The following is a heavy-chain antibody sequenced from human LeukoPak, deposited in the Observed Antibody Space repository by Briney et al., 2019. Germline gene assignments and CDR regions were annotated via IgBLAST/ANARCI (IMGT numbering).Heavy chain of an antibody. CDR2: ISGSGGST. Sequence: GGSLRLSCAASGFTFSSYGMSWVRQAPGKGLEWVSAISGSGGSTYYADSVKGRFTISRDNSKNTLYLQMNSLRAEDTAVYYCAKDRTPSGVVVTDLDYWGQGTLVTVSS. J-gene: IGHJ4*02. CDR3: AKDRTPSGVVVTDLDY. D-gene: IGHD3-22*01. CDR1: GFTFSSYG. V-gene: IGHV3-23*01.